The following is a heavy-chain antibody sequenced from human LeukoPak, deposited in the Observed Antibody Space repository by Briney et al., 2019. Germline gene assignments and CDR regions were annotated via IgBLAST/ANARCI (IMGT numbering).Heavy chain of an antibody. Sequence: GGSLRLSCAASGFTFSSYSMNWVRQAPGKGLEWVSSISSGSSDKYYADSVKGRFTLSRDNAKHSLYLQMNGLRAEDTAVYFCARESSSSFLCYWGQGALVTVSS. CDR1: GFTFSSYS. CDR2: ISSGSSDK. CDR3: ARESSSSFLCY. V-gene: IGHV3-21*04. J-gene: IGHJ4*02. D-gene: IGHD6-6*01.